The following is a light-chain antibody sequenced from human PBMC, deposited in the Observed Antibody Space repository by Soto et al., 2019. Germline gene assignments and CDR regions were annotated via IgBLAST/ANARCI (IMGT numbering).Light chain of an antibody. Sequence: DIVLTQSPDSLAVSLGERATINCKSSQSVLYSSNNKNYLAWYQQKPGQPPNLLIYWASTRATGIPDRFSGSGSGTDFTLTITRLEPEDFAVYYCQQYGGSPRTFGQGTKVDIK. CDR1: QSVLYSSNNKNY. CDR2: WAS. V-gene: IGKV4-1*01. J-gene: IGKJ1*01. CDR3: QQYGGSPRT.